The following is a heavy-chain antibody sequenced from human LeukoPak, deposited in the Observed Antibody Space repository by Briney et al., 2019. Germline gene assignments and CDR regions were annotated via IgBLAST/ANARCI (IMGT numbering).Heavy chain of an antibody. V-gene: IGHV1-46*01. Sequence: ASVKVSCKASGYTFTSYYMHWVRQAPGQGLEWMGIINPSGGSTSYAQKFQGRVTMTRDTSTSTAYMELSSLRSDDTAVYYCARTFYSNCFDYWGQGTLVTVSS. D-gene: IGHD4-11*01. J-gene: IGHJ4*02. CDR2: INPSGGST. CDR1: GYTFTSYY. CDR3: ARTFYSNCFDY.